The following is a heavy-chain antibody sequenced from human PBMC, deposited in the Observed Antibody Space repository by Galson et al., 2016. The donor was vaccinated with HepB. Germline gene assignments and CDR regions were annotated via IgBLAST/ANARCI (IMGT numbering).Heavy chain of an antibody. D-gene: IGHD3-10*01. Sequence: SVKVSCKASGYTLTDYYIHWVRQAPGQGLEWMGWINPNSGGTNYAQKFQGRVTMTRDTSISTAYMELSGLKSDDTAVYYWARVFTMVRGVTNTFYYYGMDVWGQGTPVTVSS. CDR2: INPNSGGT. CDR1: GYTLTDYY. J-gene: IGHJ6*02. CDR3: ARVFTMVRGVTNTFYYYGMDV. V-gene: IGHV1-2*02.